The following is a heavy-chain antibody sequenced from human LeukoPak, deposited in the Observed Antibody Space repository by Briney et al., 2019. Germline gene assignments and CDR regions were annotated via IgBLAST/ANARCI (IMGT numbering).Heavy chain of an antibody. Sequence: PSQTLSLTCTVSGGSISSGSYYWSWIRQPAGRGLEWIGRIYTSGSTNYNPSLKSRVTISVDTSKNQFSLNLSSVTAADTAVYYCARDAHPSSGWLQNFDYWGQGTLVTVSS. J-gene: IGHJ4*02. V-gene: IGHV4-61*02. D-gene: IGHD6-19*01. CDR2: IYTSGST. CDR3: ARDAHPSSGWLQNFDY. CDR1: GGSISSGSYY.